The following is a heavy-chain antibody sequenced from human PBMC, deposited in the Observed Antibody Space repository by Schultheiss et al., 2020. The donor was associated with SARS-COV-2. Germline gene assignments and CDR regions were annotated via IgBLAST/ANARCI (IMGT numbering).Heavy chain of an antibody. V-gene: IGHV3-23*01. CDR2: ISGSGGST. J-gene: IGHJ4*02. CDR3: THHGHTYGLFDS. D-gene: IGHD5-18*01. CDR1: RFTFSSYS. Sequence: GGSLRLSCAASRFTFSSYSMNWVRQAPGKGLEWVSAISGSGGSTYYADSVKGRFTISRDNSKNTLYLQMNSLRAEDTAMYYCTHHGHTYGLFDSWGQGTLVTVSS.